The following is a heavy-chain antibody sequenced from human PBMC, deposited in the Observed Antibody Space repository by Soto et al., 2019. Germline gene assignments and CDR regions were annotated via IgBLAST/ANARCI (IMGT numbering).Heavy chain of an antibody. V-gene: IGHV2-70*01. D-gene: IGHD3-22*01. CDR3: ARTSYYYDSSGRVFDY. CDR2: IDWDDDK. Sequence: GSGPTLVNPTQTLTPTCTFSGFSLSTSGMCVSWIRQPPGKALEWLALIDWDDDKYYSTSLKTRLTISKDTSKNQVVLTMTNMDPVDTATYYCARTSYYYDSSGRVFDYWGQGTLVTVSS. CDR1: GFSLSTSGMC. J-gene: IGHJ4*02.